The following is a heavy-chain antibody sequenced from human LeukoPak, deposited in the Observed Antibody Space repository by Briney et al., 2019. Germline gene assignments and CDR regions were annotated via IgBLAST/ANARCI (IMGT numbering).Heavy chain of an antibody. J-gene: IGHJ5*02. CDR3: ARDRGFRGFDP. CDR2: IYYSGST. Sequence: SETLSLTCTVSGGSISSGGYYWSWIRQHPGKGLEWIGYIYYSGSTYYNPSLKSRVTISVDTSKNQFSLKLSSVTAGDTAVYYCARDRGFRGFDPWGQGTLVTVSS. V-gene: IGHV4-31*03. CDR1: GGSISSGGYY.